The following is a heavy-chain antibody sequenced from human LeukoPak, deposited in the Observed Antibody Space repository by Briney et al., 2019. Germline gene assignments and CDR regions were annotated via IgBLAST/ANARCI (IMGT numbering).Heavy chain of an antibody. J-gene: IGHJ4*02. CDR1: GFTFSSYS. D-gene: IGHD3-3*01. CDR3: ARVAELRFLEWFSTAYYFDY. Sequence: GGSLRLSCAASGFTFSSYSMNWVRQAPGKGLEWVSAISGSGGSTYYADSVKGRFTISRDNSKNTLYLQMNSLRAEDTAVYYCARVAELRFLEWFSTAYYFDYWGQGTLVTVSS. CDR2: ISGSGGST. V-gene: IGHV3-23*01.